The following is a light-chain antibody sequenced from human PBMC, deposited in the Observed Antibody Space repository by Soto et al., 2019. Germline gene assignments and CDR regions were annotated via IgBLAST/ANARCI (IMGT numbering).Light chain of an antibody. CDR2: GSS. Sequence: EVVLTQSPVTLSFSPGERATLSCRASQTVSNNYLAWYQQKPGQTPRLLIFGSSDRATGIPDRFSGSGSGTDFTLTISRLEPEDFAVYYCQQYGSSPPYTFGQGTKLEIK. CDR1: QTVSNNY. CDR3: QQYGSSPPYT. V-gene: IGKV3-20*01. J-gene: IGKJ2*01.